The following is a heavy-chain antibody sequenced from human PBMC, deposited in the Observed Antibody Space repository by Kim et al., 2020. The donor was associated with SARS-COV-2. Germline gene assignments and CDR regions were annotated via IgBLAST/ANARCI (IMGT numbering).Heavy chain of an antibody. Sequence: SETLSLTCTVSGGSISSYYWSWIRQPPGKGLEWIGYIYYSGSTNYNPSLKSRVTISVDTSKNQFSLKLSSVTAADTAVYYCARIHSGSYPDYYYYYMDVWGKGTTVTVSS. CDR3: ARIHSGSYPDYYYYYMDV. CDR1: GGSISSYY. CDR2: IYYSGST. J-gene: IGHJ6*03. D-gene: IGHD1-26*01. V-gene: IGHV4-59*01.